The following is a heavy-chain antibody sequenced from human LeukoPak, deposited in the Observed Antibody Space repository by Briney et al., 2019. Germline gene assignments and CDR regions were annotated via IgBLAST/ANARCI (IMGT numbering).Heavy chain of an antibody. V-gene: IGHV1-69*13. CDR1: GGTFTSYA. CDR2: ISPMSATT. J-gene: IGHJ5*02. D-gene: IGHD3-16*01. CDR3: ARKLRLGGNWFDP. Sequence: SSVKVSGKTSGGTFTSYAITWVRQAPGQGFEWRGKISPMSATTNHGPKCQGRVTFTADESTSTAYMELSSLRSEDTALYYCARKLRLGGNWFDPWGQGTLVTVSS.